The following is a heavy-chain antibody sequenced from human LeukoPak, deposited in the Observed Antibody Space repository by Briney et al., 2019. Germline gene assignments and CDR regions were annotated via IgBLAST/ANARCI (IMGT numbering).Heavy chain of an antibody. CDR1: GFTFSSYA. Sequence: GGSLRPSCAASGFTFSSYAMHWVRQAPGKGLEWVAVISYDGSNKYYADSVKGRFTISRDNSKNTLYLQMNSLRAEDTAVYYCARDSFGYYYYYYGMDVWGQGTTVTVSS. D-gene: IGHD3-10*01. J-gene: IGHJ6*02. V-gene: IGHV3-30-3*01. CDR2: ISYDGSNK. CDR3: ARDSFGYYYYYYGMDV.